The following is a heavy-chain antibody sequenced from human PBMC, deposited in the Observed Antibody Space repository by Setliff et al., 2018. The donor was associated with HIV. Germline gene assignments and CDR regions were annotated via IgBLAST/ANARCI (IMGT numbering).Heavy chain of an antibody. J-gene: IGHJ4*02. V-gene: IGHV4-59*01. CDR2: VYYSGSS. CDR1: GDSISSYY. CDR3: ARSYGYNVDY. D-gene: IGHD3-16*01. Sequence: NLSETLSLTCTVSGDSISSYYWTWIRQPPGKGLEWIGYVYYSGSSNYNPSLQSRVTISVDTSKNQFFLILSSVTAADTAMYYCARSYGYNVDYWGQGKLVTVSS.